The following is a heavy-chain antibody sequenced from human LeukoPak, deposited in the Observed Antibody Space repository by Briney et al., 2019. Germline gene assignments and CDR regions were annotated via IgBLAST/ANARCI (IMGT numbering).Heavy chain of an antibody. V-gene: IGHV3-53*01. J-gene: IGHJ3*02. CDR2: IYSGGST. CDR1: GFTVSSNY. CDR3: ARTLTGDRKEAFDI. Sequence: PGGSLRLSCAASGFTVSSNYMSWVRQAPGKGLEWVSVIYSGGSTYYADSVKGRFTISRDNSKNTLYLQMNSLRAEDTAVYYCARTLTGDRKEAFDIWGQGTMVTVSS. D-gene: IGHD7-27*01.